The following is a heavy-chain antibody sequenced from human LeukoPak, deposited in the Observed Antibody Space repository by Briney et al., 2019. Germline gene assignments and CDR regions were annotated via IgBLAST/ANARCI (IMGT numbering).Heavy chain of an antibody. CDR3: ARRPTPGYWYFDL. J-gene: IGHJ2*01. CDR2: ININGRTT. V-gene: IGHV3-74*03. D-gene: IGHD4-23*01. CDR1: GFTFSTYW. Sequence: GGSLRLSCAASGFTFSTYWMHWVRQAPGKGLVWVSHININGRTTAYADSVKGRFTISRDNAKNTLYLQMNSLRAEDTAVYYCARRPTPGYWYFDLWGRGTLVTVSS.